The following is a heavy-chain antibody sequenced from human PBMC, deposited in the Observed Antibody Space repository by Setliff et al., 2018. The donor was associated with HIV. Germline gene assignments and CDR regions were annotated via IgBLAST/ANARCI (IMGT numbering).Heavy chain of an antibody. CDR2: IFHTQNP. V-gene: IGHV4-4*02. J-gene: IGHJ1*01. CDR3: SLRVEDPAVYYCARGYTGDFH. CDR1: DGSISSSNW. Sequence: ASETLSLTCAVSDGSISSSNWRSWVRQSPAKGLEWIGEIFHTQNPNYSPSLKSRVTMYYTDSVKGRFTISRDNAKNSLYLQMNSLRVEDPAVYYCARGYTGDFHWGQGTLVTVSS. D-gene: IGHD3-10*01.